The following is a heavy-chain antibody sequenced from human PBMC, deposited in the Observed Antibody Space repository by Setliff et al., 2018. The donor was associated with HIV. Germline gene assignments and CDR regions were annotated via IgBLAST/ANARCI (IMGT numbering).Heavy chain of an antibody. CDR1: GFTFTEYW. D-gene: IGHD3-9*01. J-gene: IGHJ4*02. CDR2: INTEGRTI. V-gene: IGHV3-74*01. Sequence: GEAMRLSWAASGFTFTEYWMHWVRQAPGEGPEWVSRINTEGRTITYANSAKGRFTISRDNARNTVYLQMDSLRVEDTAVYYCARSKTGYYFFDYWGQGTPVTVSS. CDR3: ARSKTGYYFFDY.